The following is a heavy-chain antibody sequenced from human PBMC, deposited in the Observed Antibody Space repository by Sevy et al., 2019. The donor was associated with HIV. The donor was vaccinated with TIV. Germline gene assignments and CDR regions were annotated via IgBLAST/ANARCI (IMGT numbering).Heavy chain of an antibody. Sequence: ASVKVSCKASGYTFSNNAIHWVRQAPGQRLEWMGWVHAGNGHTKFSEKFQDRDTISRDTSATTVSMDLTSLTSEDTAIYYCARGKGGIFGVVTGQFDYWGQGTLVTVSS. J-gene: IGHJ4*02. CDR1: GYTFSNNA. D-gene: IGHD3-3*01. V-gene: IGHV1-3*01. CDR2: VHAGNGHT. CDR3: ARGKGGIFGVVTGQFDY.